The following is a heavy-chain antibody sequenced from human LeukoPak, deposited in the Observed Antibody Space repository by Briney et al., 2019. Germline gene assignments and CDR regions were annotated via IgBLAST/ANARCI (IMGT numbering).Heavy chain of an antibody. V-gene: IGHV1-2*02. J-gene: IGHJ4*02. CDR3: ARSWRFCSGDSCYPIDY. CDR2: INPNSGGT. Sequence: GASVKVSCKASGYTFTGHYMHWVRQAPGQGPEWMGWINPNSGGTNYAQKFRGRVTMTRDTSISTAYMELSRLRSDDTAVYYCARSWRFCSGDSCYPIDYWGQGTLVTVSS. CDR1: GYTFTGHY. D-gene: IGHD2-15*01.